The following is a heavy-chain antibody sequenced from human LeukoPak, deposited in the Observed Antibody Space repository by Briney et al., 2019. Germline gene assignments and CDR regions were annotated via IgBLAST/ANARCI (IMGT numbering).Heavy chain of an antibody. CDR1: GFTFSSYS. V-gene: IGHV3-21*01. D-gene: IGHD6-19*01. CDR2: ISSSSSYI. J-gene: IGHJ4*02. CDR3: ARDPGYSSGWYTLFAS. Sequence: GGSLRLSCAASGFTFSSYSMNWARQAPGKGLEWVSSISSSSSYIYYADSVKGRFTISRDNAKNSLYLQMNSLRAEDTAVYYCARDPGYSSGWYTLFASWAQGTLVTVSS.